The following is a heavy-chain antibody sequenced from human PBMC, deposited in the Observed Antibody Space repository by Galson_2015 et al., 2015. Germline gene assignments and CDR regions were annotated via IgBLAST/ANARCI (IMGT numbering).Heavy chain of an antibody. J-gene: IGHJ4*02. CDR2: ISSTTTYI. D-gene: IGHD3-3*01. V-gene: IGHV3-21*01. Sequence: SLRLSCAASEFTFSSYYMSWVRQAPGKGLEWVSSISSTTTYIYYADSVKGRFTISRDNAKNSLYLLMSSLGAEDTAVYYCARQILDYDFWSGYYPTNFDYWGQGTLVTVSS. CDR3: ARQILDYDFWSGYYPTNFDY. CDR1: EFTFSSYY.